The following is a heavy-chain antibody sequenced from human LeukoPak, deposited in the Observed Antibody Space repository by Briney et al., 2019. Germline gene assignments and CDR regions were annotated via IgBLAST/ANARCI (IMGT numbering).Heavy chain of an antibody. CDR2: ISSSGSTI. J-gene: IGHJ4*02. CDR1: GFAFSDYY. Sequence: GGSLRLSCAASGFAFSDYYMSWIRQAPGKGLEWVSYISSSGSTIYYADSVKGRFTISRDNAKNSLYLQMNSLRAEDTAVYYCARCPDDYYNSSGYYYVIFDYWGQGNRVTVSS. CDR3: ARCPDDYYNSSGYYYVIFDY. D-gene: IGHD3-22*01. V-gene: IGHV3-11*01.